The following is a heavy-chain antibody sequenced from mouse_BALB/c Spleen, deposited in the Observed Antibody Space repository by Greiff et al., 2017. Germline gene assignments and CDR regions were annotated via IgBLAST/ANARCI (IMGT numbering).Heavy chain of an antibody. Sequence: QVQLQQSGAELVKPGASVKLSCKASGYTFTSYYMYWVKQRPGQGLEWIGEINPSNGGTNFNEKFKSKATLTVDKSSSTAYMQLSSLTSEDSAVYYCTRKGVYYDYGFAYWGQGTLVTVSA. CDR1: GYTFTSYY. D-gene: IGHD2-4*01. J-gene: IGHJ3*01. CDR3: TRKGVYYDYGFAY. CDR2: INPSNGGT. V-gene: IGHV1S81*02.